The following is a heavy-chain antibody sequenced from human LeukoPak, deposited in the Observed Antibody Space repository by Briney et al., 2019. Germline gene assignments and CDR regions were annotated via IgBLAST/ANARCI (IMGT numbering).Heavy chain of an antibody. D-gene: IGHD1-26*01. CDR1: GYTFTSYG. CDR2: ISASNGDT. Sequence: GASVKVSCEASGYTFTSYGISWVRQAPGQGLEWVGWISASNGDTDYAQKFQARVTMTTDTSTSTAYVELRSLRSDDTAVYYCARESHITREDSWGQGTLVIVSS. CDR3: ARESHITREDS. J-gene: IGHJ4*02. V-gene: IGHV1-18*01.